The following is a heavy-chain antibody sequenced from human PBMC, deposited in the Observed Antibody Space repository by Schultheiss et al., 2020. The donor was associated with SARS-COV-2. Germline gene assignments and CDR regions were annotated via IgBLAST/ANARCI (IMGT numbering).Heavy chain of an antibody. J-gene: IGHJ6*02. CDR3: AGSYHYYGMDV. CDR1: GFTFSSYT. D-gene: IGHD1-14*01. CDR2: IYSGGST. Sequence: GGSLRLSCTASGFTFSSYTMTWVRQAPGKGLEWVSVIYSGGSTYYADSVKGRFTISRDNYKNTLYLQMNSLRAEDTAVYYCAGSYHYYGMDVWGQGTTVTVSS. V-gene: IGHV3-66*01.